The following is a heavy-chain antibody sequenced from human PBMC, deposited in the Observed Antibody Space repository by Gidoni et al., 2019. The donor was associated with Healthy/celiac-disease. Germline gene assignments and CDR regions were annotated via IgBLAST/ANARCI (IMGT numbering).Heavy chain of an antibody. D-gene: IGHD6-13*01. Sequence: QVQLVQSGAEVKKPGSSVKVSCKASGGTFSSYTISWVRQAPGQGLEWMGRIIPILGIANYAQKFQGRVTITADKSTSTAYMELSSLRSEDTAVYYCARDRQAALPAVYYYGMDVWGQGTTVTVSS. CDR3: ARDRQAALPAVYYYGMDV. J-gene: IGHJ6*02. V-gene: IGHV1-69*08. CDR2: IIPILGIA. CDR1: GGTFSSYT.